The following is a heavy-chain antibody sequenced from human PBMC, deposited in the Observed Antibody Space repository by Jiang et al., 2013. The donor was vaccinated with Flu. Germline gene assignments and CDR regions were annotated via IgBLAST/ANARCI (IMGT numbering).Heavy chain of an antibody. Sequence: GPGLVKPSETLSLTCTVSGGSISSYYWSWIRQPPGKGLEWIGYIYYSGSTNYNPSLKSRVTISVDTSKNQFSLKLSSVTAADTAVYYCARDRYGDYTNDYWGQGTLVTVSS. CDR2: IYYSGST. V-gene: IGHV4-59*01. D-gene: IGHD4-17*01. CDR3: ARDRYGDYTNDY. J-gene: IGHJ4*02. CDR1: GGSISSYY.